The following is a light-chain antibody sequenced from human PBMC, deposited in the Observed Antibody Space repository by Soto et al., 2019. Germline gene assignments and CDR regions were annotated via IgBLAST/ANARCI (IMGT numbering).Light chain of an antibody. CDR1: QSVSSN. CDR3: QHYGSSPSEVT. J-gene: IGKJ2*01. Sequence: EIVMTQSPATLSVSPGERATLSCRASQSVSSNLAWYQQKPGQAPRLLIYRASSRATGIPDRFSGSGSGTDFTLTLSSLEPEYSAVYYCQHYGSSPSEVTFGQGTKLEI. V-gene: IGKV3-20*01. CDR2: RAS.